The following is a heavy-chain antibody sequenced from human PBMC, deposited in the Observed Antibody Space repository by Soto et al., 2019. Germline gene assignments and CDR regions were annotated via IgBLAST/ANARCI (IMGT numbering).Heavy chain of an antibody. J-gene: IGHJ4*02. CDR1: GFTLSTYA. D-gene: IGHD2-15*01. Sequence: AGGSLRLSCAASGFTLSTYAMSWVRQAPGKGLEWVSTISGSDGSTYYADSVKGRFTISRDISKNTLYLQMNSLRAEDTALYYCAKEGSSGFYYLDSWGPGTLVTVSS. CDR3: AKEGSSGFYYLDS. CDR2: ISGSDGST. V-gene: IGHV3-23*01.